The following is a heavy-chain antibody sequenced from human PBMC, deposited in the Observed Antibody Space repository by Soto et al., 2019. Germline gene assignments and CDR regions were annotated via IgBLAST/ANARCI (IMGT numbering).Heavy chain of an antibody. V-gene: IGHV1-2*04. Sequence: ASVKVSCKASGYTFTGYYMHWVRQAPGQGLGWMGWINPNSGGTNYAQKFQGWVTMTRDTSISTAYMELSRLRSDDTAVYYCARDQTATPDYYDSSGYSHWGQGTLVTVSS. CDR1: GYTFTGYY. J-gene: IGHJ4*02. D-gene: IGHD3-22*01. CDR2: INPNSGGT. CDR3: ARDQTATPDYYDSSGYSH.